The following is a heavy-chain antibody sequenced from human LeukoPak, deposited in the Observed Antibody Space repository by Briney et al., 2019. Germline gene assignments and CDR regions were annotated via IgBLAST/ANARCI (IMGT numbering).Heavy chain of an antibody. V-gene: IGHV3-33*01. CDR3: ARGRSSYYDFWSGYSGDYFDY. Sequence: GGSLRLSCAASGFTFSSYGMYWVRQAPGKGLEWVAVIWYDGSNKYYADSVKGRFTISRDNSKNTLYLQMNSLRAEDTAVYYCARGRSSYYDFWSGYSGDYFDYWGQGTLVTVSS. J-gene: IGHJ4*02. CDR2: IWYDGSNK. D-gene: IGHD3-3*01. CDR1: GFTFSSYG.